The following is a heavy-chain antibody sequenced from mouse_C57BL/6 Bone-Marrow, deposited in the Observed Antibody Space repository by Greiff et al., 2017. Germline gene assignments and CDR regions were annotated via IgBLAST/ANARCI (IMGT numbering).Heavy chain of an antibody. CDR3: ARSLWLRRRGFAY. D-gene: IGHD2-2*01. V-gene: IGHV1-42*01. J-gene: IGHJ3*01. CDR1: GYSFTGYY. CDR2: INPSTGGT. Sequence: DVKLVASGPELVKPGASVKISCKASGYSFTGYYMNWVKQSPEKSLEWIGEINPSTGGTTYNQKFKAKATLTVDKSSSTAYMRLKSLTSEDSAVYYCARSLWLRRRGFAYWGQGTLGTVSA.